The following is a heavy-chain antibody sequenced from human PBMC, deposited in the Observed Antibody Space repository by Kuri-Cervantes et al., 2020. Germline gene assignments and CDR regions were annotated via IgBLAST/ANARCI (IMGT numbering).Heavy chain of an antibody. CDR3: ARARLRFLEGVDY. D-gene: IGHD3-3*01. J-gene: IGHJ4*02. CDR1: GFTFGDYA. Sequence: GGSLRLSCTASGFTFGDYAMSWFRQAPGKGLEWVGFIRSKAYGGTTEYAASVKGRFTISRDDSKSIAYLQMNSLKTEDTAVYYCARARLRFLEGVDYWGQGTLVTVSS. V-gene: IGHV3-49*03. CDR2: IRSKAYGGTT.